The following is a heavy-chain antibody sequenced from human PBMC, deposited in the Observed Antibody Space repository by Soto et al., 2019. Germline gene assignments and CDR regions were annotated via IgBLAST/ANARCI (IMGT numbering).Heavy chain of an antibody. CDR2: LVGSGADK. Sequence: GGSLRLSCAASGFNLPAYAMNWVRQAPGKGLQWVSGLVGSGADKNYADSVRGRFTASRDNSRNTLYLQMNSLRDEDTAVYYCGIFFIATNGVWVYFDTLRRGTQVTV. D-gene: IGHD2-8*01. CDR1: GFNLPAYA. J-gene: IGHJ3*02. V-gene: IGHV3-23*01. CDR3: GIFFIATNGVWVYFDT.